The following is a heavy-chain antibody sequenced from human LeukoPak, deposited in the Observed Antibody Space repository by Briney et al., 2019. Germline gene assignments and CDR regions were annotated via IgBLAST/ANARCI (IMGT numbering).Heavy chain of an antibody. CDR2: IWYDGSNK. Sequence: GGSLRLSCAASGFTFSSYGMHWVRQAPGKGLEWVAVIWYDGSNKYYADSVKGRFTISRDNYKNTLYLQMNSLRAEDTAVYYCAKGDSSGFCFDYWGQGTLVTVSS. CDR1: GFTFSSYG. CDR3: AKGDSSGFCFDY. D-gene: IGHD3-22*01. V-gene: IGHV3-33*06. J-gene: IGHJ4*02.